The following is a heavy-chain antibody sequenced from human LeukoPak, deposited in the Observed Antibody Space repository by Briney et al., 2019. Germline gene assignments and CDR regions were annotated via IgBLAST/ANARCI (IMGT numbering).Heavy chain of an antibody. J-gene: IGHJ4*02. Sequence: SETRSLTCSVAGGSVSSYYWSWIRQPAGKGMGWVGRIYSSVSTNYNPSLKTRVTMSLATSKNQFSLNPTTVPAADTAVYYSARTSAPGAQFDYWGQGTLVTVSS. CDR3: ARTSAPGAQFDY. D-gene: IGHD1-26*01. CDR1: GGSVSSYY. V-gene: IGHV4-4*07. CDR2: IYSSVST.